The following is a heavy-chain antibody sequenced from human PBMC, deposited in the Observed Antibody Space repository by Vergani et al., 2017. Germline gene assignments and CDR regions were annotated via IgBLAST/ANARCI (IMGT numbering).Heavy chain of an antibody. CDR1: GYSFSRNW. V-gene: IGHV5-51*03. D-gene: IGHD3/OR15-3a*01. J-gene: IGHJ6*03. Sequence: EVQLEQSGAAVKKPGESLEISCKGSGYSFSRNWIAWVRERPGQVLEWMGMIYPGNSETRNNPSFRGQVTMSVDKSSSTAYLQWSSLKASDSAMYYCARVYCRGMSCAGTDYFYHIDVWGKGTTVTVS. CDR3: ARVYCRGMSCAGTDYFYHIDV. CDR2: IYPGNSET.